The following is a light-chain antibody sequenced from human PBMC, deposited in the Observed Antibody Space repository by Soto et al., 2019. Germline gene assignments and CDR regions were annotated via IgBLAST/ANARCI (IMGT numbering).Light chain of an antibody. J-gene: IGKJ4*01. Sequence: EIVLTQSPATLSLSPGERATLSCRAIQSVSSYLAWYQQKPGQAPRLLIYDASNRATGIPARFSGSVSGTDFTLTITGLEREDFAVYYGRKCSNWLHTSGGGTKVDIK. CDR3: RKCSNWLHT. CDR1: QSVSSY. V-gene: IGKV3-11*01. CDR2: DAS.